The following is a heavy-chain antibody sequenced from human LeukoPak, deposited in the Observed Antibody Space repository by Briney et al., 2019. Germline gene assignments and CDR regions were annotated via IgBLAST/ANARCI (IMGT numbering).Heavy chain of an antibody. Sequence: ESSETLSLTCTVSGGSISSYYWSWIRQPPGKGLEWIGYIYYSGSTNYNPSLKSRVTISVDTSRNQFSLRLNSVTAADTAVYYCAKSNGYGLVDIWGQGTMVTVSS. CDR3: AKSNGYGLVDI. D-gene: IGHD3-10*01. CDR1: GGSISSYY. J-gene: IGHJ3*02. V-gene: IGHV4-59*08. CDR2: IYYSGST.